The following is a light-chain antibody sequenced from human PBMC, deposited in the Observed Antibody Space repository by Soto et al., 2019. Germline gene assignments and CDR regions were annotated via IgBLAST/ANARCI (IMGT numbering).Light chain of an antibody. CDR1: QSVSSN. Sequence: ENVLTQSPDTLSLSPGERATLSCRASQSVSSNLAWYQQKPGQAPRLLIHGAFNRPTGIPDRFSGSGSGTDFTLTISRLEPEDFAVYYCQQYGSSPRTFGQGTKLEIK. CDR2: GAF. V-gene: IGKV3-20*01. CDR3: QQYGSSPRT. J-gene: IGKJ2*02.